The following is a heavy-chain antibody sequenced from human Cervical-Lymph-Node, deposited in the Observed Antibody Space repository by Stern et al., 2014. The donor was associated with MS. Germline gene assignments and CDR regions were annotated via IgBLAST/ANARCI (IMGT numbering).Heavy chain of an antibody. CDR1: GGTFSSYT. J-gene: IGHJ5*02. V-gene: IGHV1-69*09. CDR2: IIPILGIA. Sequence: VQLVESGAEVKKPGSSVKVSCKASGGTFSSYTISWVRQAPGQGLEWMGRIIPILGIANYAQKFQGRVTITADKSTSTAYMELSSLRSEDTAVYYCARDGSGSYSPYNWFDPWGQGTLVTVSS. CDR3: ARDGSGSYSPYNWFDP. D-gene: IGHD3-10*01.